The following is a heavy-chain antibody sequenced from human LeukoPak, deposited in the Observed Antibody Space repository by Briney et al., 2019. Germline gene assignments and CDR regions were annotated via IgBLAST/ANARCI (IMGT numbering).Heavy chain of an antibody. CDR2: INTDGNIT. CDR1: GFTFSNYW. D-gene: IGHD2-15*01. Sequence: GGSLRLSCAASGFTFSNYWMHWVRQAPGKGPVWVSRINTDGNITTYADSVKGRFTISRDNSKNMLYLQMNSLRAEDTAVYYCARVRCLSGSCYLDYWGQGTLVTVSS. CDR3: ARVRCLSGSCYLDY. J-gene: IGHJ4*02. V-gene: IGHV3-74*01.